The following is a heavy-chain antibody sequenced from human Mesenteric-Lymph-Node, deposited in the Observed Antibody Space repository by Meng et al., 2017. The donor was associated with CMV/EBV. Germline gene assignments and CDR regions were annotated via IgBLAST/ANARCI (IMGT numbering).Heavy chain of an antibody. V-gene: IGHV3-30*19. CDR1: GFTFSSYG. D-gene: IGHD3-22*01. J-gene: IGHJ3*02. Sequence: GGPLRLSCAASGFTFSSYGMHWVRQAPGKGPEWVAVISFDGSNKFYADSVKDRFTISRDNFKNTLFLLMSSLRSEDTAVYYCARINDSSGYYRRSAFDNWGQGTMVTVSS. CDR3: ARINDSSGYYRRSAFDN. CDR2: ISFDGSNK.